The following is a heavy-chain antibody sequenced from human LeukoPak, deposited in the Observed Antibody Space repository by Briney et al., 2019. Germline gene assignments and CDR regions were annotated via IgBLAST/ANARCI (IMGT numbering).Heavy chain of an antibody. V-gene: IGHV3-48*04. Sequence: TGGSLRLSCAVSGLTFSNFKMNWVRQAPGKGLEWVSYISDSSRTTFYADSVKGRFTISRDNAKNSLYLQMSSLRVEDTAVYYCAREKSWSRDYWGRGTLVTVSS. D-gene: IGHD2-8*01. CDR1: GLTFSNFK. CDR3: AREKSWSRDY. CDR2: ISDSSRTT. J-gene: IGHJ4*02.